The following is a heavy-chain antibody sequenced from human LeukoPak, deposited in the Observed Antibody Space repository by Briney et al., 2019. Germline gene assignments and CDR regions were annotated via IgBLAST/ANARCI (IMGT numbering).Heavy chain of an antibody. CDR3: ARHYYDSSNSYSFDY. V-gene: IGHV4-59*08. J-gene: IGHJ4*02. CDR1: GGSISSYY. D-gene: IGHD3-22*01. Sequence: SESLSLTCTVSGGSISSYYWSWIRQPPGKWLEWIGYIYYSGSTNYNPSLKSRVTISVDTSKNQFSLKLSSVTAADTAVYYCARHYYDSSNSYSFDYWGQGTLVTVSS. CDR2: IYYSGST.